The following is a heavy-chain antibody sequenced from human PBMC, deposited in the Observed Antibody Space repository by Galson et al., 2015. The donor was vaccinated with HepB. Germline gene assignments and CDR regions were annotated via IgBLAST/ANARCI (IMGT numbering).Heavy chain of an antibody. Sequence: SVKVSCKASGGTFSGYVISWVRQAPGQGLEWMGGIIPIFRTANYAQKFQGRVTITADESTSTAYMELSSLRSEDTAVYYCARRKEYGDYEGVYYFDYWGQGTLVTVSS. CDR2: IIPIFRTA. CDR3: ARRKEYGDYEGVYYFDY. V-gene: IGHV1-69*13. CDR1: GGTFSGYV. J-gene: IGHJ4*02. D-gene: IGHD4-17*01.